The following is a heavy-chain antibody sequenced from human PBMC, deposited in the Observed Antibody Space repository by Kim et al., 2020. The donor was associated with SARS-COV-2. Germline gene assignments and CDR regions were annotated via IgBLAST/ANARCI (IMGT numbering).Heavy chain of an antibody. CDR3: AIDYYDSSGYYYSR. CDR2: INPNSGGT. D-gene: IGHD3-22*01. J-gene: IGHJ4*02. Sequence: ASVKVSCKASGYTFTGYYMHWVRQAPGQGLEWMGRINPNSGGTNYAQKFQGRVTMTRDTSISTAYMELSRLRSDDTAVYYCAIDYYDSSGYYYSRWGQGTLVTVSS. V-gene: IGHV1-2*06. CDR1: GYTFTGYY.